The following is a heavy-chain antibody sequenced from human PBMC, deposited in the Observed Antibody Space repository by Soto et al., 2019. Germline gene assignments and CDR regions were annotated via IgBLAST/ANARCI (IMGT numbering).Heavy chain of an antibody. CDR2: IIPILGIA. Sequence: SVKVSCKASGGTFSSYTISWVRQAPGQGLEWMGRIIPILGIANYAQKFQGRVTITADKSTSTAYMELSSLRSEDTAVYYCARDGGDYVHAIDYWGQGTLVTGSS. CDR1: GGTFSSYT. V-gene: IGHV1-69*04. J-gene: IGHJ4*02. D-gene: IGHD4-17*01. CDR3: ARDGGDYVHAIDY.